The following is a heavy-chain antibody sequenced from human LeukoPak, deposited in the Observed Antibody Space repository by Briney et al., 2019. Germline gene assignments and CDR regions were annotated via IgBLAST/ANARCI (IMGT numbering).Heavy chain of an antibody. CDR3: ASDRVPAAQGYFDY. J-gene: IGHJ4*02. CDR1: GGSISSGKW. Sequence: SETLSLTCGVSGGSISSGKWWSWVRQPPGKGLEWIGSIYHSGSTYYNPSLKSRVTISVDTSQNQFSLNLSSVTAADTAMYYCASDRVPAAQGYFDYWGQGTLVTVSS. CDR2: IYHSGST. D-gene: IGHD2-2*01. V-gene: IGHV4-4*02.